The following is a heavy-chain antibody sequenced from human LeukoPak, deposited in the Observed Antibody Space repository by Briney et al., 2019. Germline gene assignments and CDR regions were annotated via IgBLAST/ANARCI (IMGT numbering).Heavy chain of an antibody. J-gene: IGHJ4*02. V-gene: IGHV4-34*01. CDR2: INHSGST. D-gene: IGHD3-22*01. Sequence: SETLSLTCAVYGGSFSGYYWSWIRQPPGKGLEWIGEINHSGSTNYNPSLKSRVTISVDTSKNQFSLKLSSATAADTAVYYCARVTRDYDSSGYYYFDYWGQGTLVTVSS. CDR3: ARVTRDYDSSGYYYFDY. CDR1: GGSFSGYY.